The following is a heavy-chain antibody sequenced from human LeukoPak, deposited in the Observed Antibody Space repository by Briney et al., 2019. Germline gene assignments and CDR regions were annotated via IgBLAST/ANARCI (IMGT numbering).Heavy chain of an antibody. Sequence: GRSLRLSCAASGFTFDDYAMHWVRQAPGKGREWVSSISWNSNSIDYADSVKGRFTISRDNAKNSLYLQLNSLRAEDMALYYCAKGRYYHDTGGYYSLDYWGQGTLVTVSS. CDR1: GFTFDDYA. CDR2: ISWNSNSI. V-gene: IGHV3-9*03. J-gene: IGHJ4*02. CDR3: AKGRYYHDTGGYYSLDY. D-gene: IGHD3-22*01.